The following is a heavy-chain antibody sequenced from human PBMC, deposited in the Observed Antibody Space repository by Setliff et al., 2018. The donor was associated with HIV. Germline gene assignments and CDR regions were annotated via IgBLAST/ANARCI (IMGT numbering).Heavy chain of an antibody. CDR3: AKAPLTIVATGGEDC. J-gene: IGHJ4*02. CDR2: IYSGGTT. CDR1: GFTVSRYY. V-gene: IGHV3-53*01. D-gene: IGHD6-13*01. Sequence: GGSLRLSCAASGFTVSRYYMSWVRQAPGKGLEWVSIIYSGGTTYYADSVKGRFIISRHNSNNTLYLQMNSLRAEDTAVYYCAKAPLTIVATGGEDCWGQGTLVTVSS.